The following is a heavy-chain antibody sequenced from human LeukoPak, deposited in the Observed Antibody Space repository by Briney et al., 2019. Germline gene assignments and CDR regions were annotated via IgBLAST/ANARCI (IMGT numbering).Heavy chain of an antibody. CDR2: IVVGSGNT. CDR3: AAGIAAASGGDY. Sequence: ASVKVSCKASGFTFTSSAVQWVRQARGQHLEWIGWIVVGSGNTKYAQKFQERVTITRDMSTGTAYMELSSLRSEDTAVYYCAAGIAAASGGDYWGQGTQVTVSS. CDR1: GFTFTSSA. J-gene: IGHJ4*02. D-gene: IGHD6-13*01. V-gene: IGHV1-58*01.